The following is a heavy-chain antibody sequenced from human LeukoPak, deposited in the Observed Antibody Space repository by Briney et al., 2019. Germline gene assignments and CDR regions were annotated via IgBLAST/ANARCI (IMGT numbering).Heavy chain of an antibody. J-gene: IGHJ5*02. CDR3: ARHFLPGRPGGRFDP. D-gene: IGHD6-6*01. CDR1: GGSISSYY. V-gene: IGHV4-59*08. CDR2: IYYTGST. Sequence: SETLSLTCTVSGGSISSYYWSWVRQPPRKGLEWIGYIYYTGSTNYNPSLKSRLTISVDTSENQFSLRLSSVTASDTAVYYCARHFLPGRPGGRFDPWGQGILVTVSS.